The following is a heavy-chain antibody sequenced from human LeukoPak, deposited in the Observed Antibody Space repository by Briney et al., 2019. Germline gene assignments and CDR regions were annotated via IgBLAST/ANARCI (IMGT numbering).Heavy chain of an antibody. CDR3: AKRPYYGMDV. V-gene: IGHV3-23*01. J-gene: IGHJ6*02. CDR1: GFTFSSYA. CDR2: ICGSGSST. Sequence: GGSLRLSCAASGFTFSSYAMSWVRQAPGEGLEWVSAICGSGSSTYDADAVKRRFTICRNNSKNTLYLQMSSLRAEDTAVYYGAKRPYYGMDVWGQGTTVTVSS.